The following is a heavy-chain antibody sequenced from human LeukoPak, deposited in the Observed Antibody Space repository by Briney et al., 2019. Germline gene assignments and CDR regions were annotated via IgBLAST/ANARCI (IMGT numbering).Heavy chain of an antibody. CDR2: IYYSGST. D-gene: IGHD6-13*01. Sequence: SETLSLTCTVSGGSISSYYWSWIRQPPGKGLEWIGYIYYSGSTNYNPSLKSRVTMSVDRTKNQFSLKLSSVTAADTAVYYCARDSGGSSWSSEYFQHWGQGTLVTVSS. J-gene: IGHJ1*01. V-gene: IGHV4-59*12. CDR1: GGSISSYY. CDR3: ARDSGGSSWSSEYFQH.